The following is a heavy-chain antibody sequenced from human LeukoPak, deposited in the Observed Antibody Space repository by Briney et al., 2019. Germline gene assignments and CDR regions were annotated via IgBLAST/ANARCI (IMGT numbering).Heavy chain of an antibody. V-gene: IGHV3-30*03. J-gene: IGHJ4*02. D-gene: IGHD3-22*01. CDR1: GFTFSSYG. Sequence: GSLRLSCAASGFTFSSYGMHWVRQAPGKGLEWVAVISYDGSNKYYADSVKGRFTISRDNSKNTLYLQMNSLRAEDTAVYYCAFGDYDSSGYLNYWGQGTLVTVSS. CDR3: AFGDYDSSGYLNY. CDR2: ISYDGSNK.